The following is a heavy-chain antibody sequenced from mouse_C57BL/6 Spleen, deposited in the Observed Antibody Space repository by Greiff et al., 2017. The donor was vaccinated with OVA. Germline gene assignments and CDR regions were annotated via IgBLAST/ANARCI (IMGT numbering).Heavy chain of an antibody. CDR2: ISSGSSTI. Sequence: EVKLMESGGGLVKPGGSLTLSCAASGFTFSDYGMHWVRQAPEKGLEWVAYISSGSSTIYYADTVKGRFTISRDNAKNTLFLQMTSLRSEDTAMYYCARTSSYYAMDYWGQGTSVTVSS. V-gene: IGHV5-17*01. J-gene: IGHJ4*01. CDR3: ARTSSYYAMDY. CDR1: GFTFSDYG.